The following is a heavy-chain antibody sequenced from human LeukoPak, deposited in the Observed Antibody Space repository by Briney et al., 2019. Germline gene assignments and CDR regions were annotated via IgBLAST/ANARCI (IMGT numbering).Heavy chain of an antibody. D-gene: IGHD2-2*01. CDR1: GFTFSDHH. V-gene: IGHV3-72*01. CDR2: IRNKANRYTT. CDR3: ASNVVVPADY. J-gene: IGHJ4*02. Sequence: GGSLRLSCAASGFTFSDHHMDWVRQAPGEGLEWVARIRNKANRYTTEYAASVKGRFTISRDNAKNSLYLQMNSLRAEDTAVYYCASNVVVPADYWGQGTLVTVSS.